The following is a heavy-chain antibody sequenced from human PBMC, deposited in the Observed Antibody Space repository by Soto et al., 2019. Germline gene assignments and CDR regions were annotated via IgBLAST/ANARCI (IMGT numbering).Heavy chain of an antibody. CDR3: ARGPGSPRYYNGMDV. CDR1: GFTLSNHD. D-gene: IGHD3-10*01. J-gene: IGHJ6*02. Sequence: VGSLRLSCAASGFTLSNHDMYWVRQATGKSLEWVSAIGIGGDTYYPASVKGRFTISRQNAKNSLYLQMNSLRAGDTAVYYCARGPGSPRYYNGMDVWGQGTTVTVSS. CDR2: IGIGGDT. V-gene: IGHV3-13*01.